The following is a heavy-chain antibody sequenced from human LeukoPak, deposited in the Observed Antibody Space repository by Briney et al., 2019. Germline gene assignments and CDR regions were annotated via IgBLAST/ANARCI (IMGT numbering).Heavy chain of an antibody. Sequence: GGSLRLSCAASGFTFSDYYMSWIRQAPGKGLEWVSYISSSGSTIYYADSVKGRFTISRDNAKNSLYLQMNSLRAEDTAVYYCARDGPTYYYDSSGPHAEYQRDAFDIWGQGTMVTVSS. V-gene: IGHV3-11*01. CDR1: GFTFSDYY. CDR3: ARDGPTYYYDSSGPHAEYQRDAFDI. CDR2: ISSSGSTI. D-gene: IGHD3-22*01. J-gene: IGHJ3*02.